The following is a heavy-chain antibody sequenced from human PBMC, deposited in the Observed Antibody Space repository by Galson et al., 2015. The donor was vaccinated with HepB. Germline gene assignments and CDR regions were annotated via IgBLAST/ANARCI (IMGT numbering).Heavy chain of an antibody. CDR2: FHSGGKT. CDR1: GFTVNSNY. J-gene: IGHJ4*02. D-gene: IGHD3-22*01. Sequence: SLRLSCAASGFTVNSNYMTWVRQAPGEGPECVSVFHSGGKTDYADSVRGRFTVSRDSSKNILYLQMTSLRAEDTAVYYCARGRFYYGSSGYYYLDYWGQGTQVTVSS. V-gene: IGHV3-66*01. CDR3: ARGRFYYGSSGYYYLDY.